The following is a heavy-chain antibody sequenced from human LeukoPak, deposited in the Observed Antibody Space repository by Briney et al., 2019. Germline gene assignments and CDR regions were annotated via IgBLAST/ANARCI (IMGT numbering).Heavy chain of an antibody. CDR1: GYSISSSNW. J-gene: IGHJ3*02. CDR3: ARGKGGYSYGSSAFDI. V-gene: IGHV4-28*03. D-gene: IGHD5-18*01. CDR2: VYYSGST. Sequence: WETLSLTCAVSGYSISSSNWRGWIRQPPGKGLEWIGYVYYSGSTYYNPSLKSRDTMSVGTSNNQFSLKLSSVTAVDTAVYYCARGKGGYSYGSSAFDIWGQGTMVTVSS.